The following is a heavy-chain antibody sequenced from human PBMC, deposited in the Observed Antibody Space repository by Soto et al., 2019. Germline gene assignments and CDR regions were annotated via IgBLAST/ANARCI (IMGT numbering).Heavy chain of an antibody. D-gene: IGHD6-19*01. J-gene: IGHJ4*02. Sequence: SVKVSCKASGGTFSSYAISWVRQAPGQGLEWMGGIIPIFGTANYAQKFQGRVTITADESTSTAYMELSSLRSEDTAVYYCARVKDENTVAVLRKYYFDYWGQGPLVTVSS. CDR1: GGTFSSYA. CDR2: IIPIFGTA. V-gene: IGHV1-69*13. CDR3: ARVKDENTVAVLRKYYFDY.